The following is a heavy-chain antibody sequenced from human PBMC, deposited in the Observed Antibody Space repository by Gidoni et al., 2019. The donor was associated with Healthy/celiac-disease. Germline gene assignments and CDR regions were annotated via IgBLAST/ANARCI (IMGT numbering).Heavy chain of an antibody. V-gene: IGHV4-34*01. D-gene: IGHD2-15*01. CDR1: GGSFSGYY. Sequence: QVQLQQWGAGLLKPSETLSLTCAVYGGSFSGYYWSWIRQPPGKGLEWIGEINHSGSTTYNPSLKSRVTISVDTSKNQFSLKLSSVTAADTAVYYCARGRVVVVVAATLGLDYWGQGTLVTVSS. CDR2: INHSGST. J-gene: IGHJ4*02. CDR3: ARGRVVVVVAATLGLDY.